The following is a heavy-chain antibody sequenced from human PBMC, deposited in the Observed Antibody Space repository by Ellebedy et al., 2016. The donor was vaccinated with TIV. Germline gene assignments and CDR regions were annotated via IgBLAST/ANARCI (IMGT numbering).Heavy chain of an antibody. J-gene: IGHJ4*02. Sequence: GESLKISCAASGFTFSSYAMSWVRQAPGKGPEWVSGFGVSGDTKYYADSVEGRFIISRDNSKNTLYLQMNSLRAEDTAVYYCARGSSDYGDYALDYWGQGTLVTVSS. D-gene: IGHD4-17*01. CDR2: FGVSGDTK. CDR3: ARGSSDYGDYALDY. CDR1: GFTFSSYA. V-gene: IGHV3-23*01.